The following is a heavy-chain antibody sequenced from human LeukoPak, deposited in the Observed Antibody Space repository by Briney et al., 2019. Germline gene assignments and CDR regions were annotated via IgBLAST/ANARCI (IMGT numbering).Heavy chain of an antibody. Sequence: HPGGSLRLSCAASGFAFSNNAMSWVRQAPGKGLEWVSTISTGGGGTYYADSVKGRFTISRDNAKNTLYLQMSSLRAEDTAVYYCTRAVAVTASDSWGQGTLVTVSS. V-gene: IGHV3-23*01. J-gene: IGHJ4*02. CDR2: ISTGGGGT. CDR1: GFAFSNNA. CDR3: TRAVAVTASDS. D-gene: IGHD2-21*02.